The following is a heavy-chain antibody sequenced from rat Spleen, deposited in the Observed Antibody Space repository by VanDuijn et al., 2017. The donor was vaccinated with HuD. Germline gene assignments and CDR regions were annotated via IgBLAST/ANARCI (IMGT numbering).Heavy chain of an antibody. CDR3: ARGRNYYSGDEWFAY. D-gene: IGHD1-1*01. Sequence: EVQLVESGGDLVQPGRSLKLSCAASGFTFRKFGMHWIRQAPAKGLEWVATISTSGSRTYYPDSVKGRFTISRDNAKSTLYLQMDSLRSEDTATYYCARGRNYYSGDEWFAYWGQGVMVTVSS. CDR1: GFTFRKFG. V-gene: IGHV5-19*01. CDR2: ISTSGSRT. J-gene: IGHJ2*01.